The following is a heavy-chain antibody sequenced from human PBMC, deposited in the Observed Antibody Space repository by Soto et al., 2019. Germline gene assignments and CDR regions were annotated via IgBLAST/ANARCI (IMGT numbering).Heavy chain of an antibody. V-gene: IGHV1-69*13. CDR3: ARASNREYCSGGSCFFFDY. CDR2: IIPIFGTA. D-gene: IGHD2-15*01. CDR1: GGTFSSYA. Sequence: ASLKVSCKASGGTFSSYAISWLRQSPGQGLEWMGGIIPIFGTASYAQKFQGRVTITADESTSTAYMELSSLRSEDTAVYYCARASNREYCSGGSCFFFDYWGQGTLVTVSS. J-gene: IGHJ4*02.